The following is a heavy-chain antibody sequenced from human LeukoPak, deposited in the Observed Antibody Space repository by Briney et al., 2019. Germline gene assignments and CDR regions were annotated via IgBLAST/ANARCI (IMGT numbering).Heavy chain of an antibody. CDR2: ITRTSNFI. CDR3: ARVSSEYGDYGVNWFDP. D-gene: IGHD4-17*01. J-gene: IGHJ5*02. V-gene: IGHV3-21*01. Sequence: GGSLRLSCAASGFTFSSYTMNWARQAPGKGLEWVSSITRTSNFIYYADSVKGRFTISRDNAKNSLYLQMSSLRAEDTAVYYCARVSSEYGDYGVNWFDPWGQGTLVTVSS. CDR1: GFTFSSYT.